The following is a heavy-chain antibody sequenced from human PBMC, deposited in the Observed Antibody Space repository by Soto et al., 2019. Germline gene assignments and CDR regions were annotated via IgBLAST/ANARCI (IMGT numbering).Heavy chain of an antibody. CDR2: ITSDSSTI. D-gene: IGHD2-8*01. CDR3: ARVGRGVYGMDV. J-gene: IGHJ6*02. V-gene: IGHV3-48*02. CDR1: GFTFSSYS. Sequence: VGSLRLSCAASGFTFSSYSINWVRQAPGKGLEWFSYITSDSSTISYADSVKGRFTVSRDNAKNSLYLQMNSLRDEDTAVYYCARVGRGVYGMDVWGQGTSVTVSS.